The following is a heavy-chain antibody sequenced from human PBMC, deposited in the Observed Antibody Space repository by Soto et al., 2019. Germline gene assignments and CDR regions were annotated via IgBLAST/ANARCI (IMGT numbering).Heavy chain of an antibody. CDR3: ARHGPPSSGTYYYYYGMDV. J-gene: IGHJ6*02. V-gene: IGHV5-10-1*01. Sequence: GESLKISCKGSGYKFSTYWITWVRQMPGKGLEWMGKIDPSDFYTKYSPSFEGHVTISVNKSISTAYLQWSSLKASDTAMYYCARHGPPSSGTYYYYYGMDVWGQGTTVTVSS. CDR1: GYKFSTYW. CDR2: IDPSDFYT. D-gene: IGHD3-22*01.